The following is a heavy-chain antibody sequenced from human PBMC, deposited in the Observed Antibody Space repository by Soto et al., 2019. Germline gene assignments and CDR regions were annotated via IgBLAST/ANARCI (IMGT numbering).Heavy chain of an antibody. V-gene: IGHV1-46*02. Sequence: QVQLVQSGAEVKKPGASVKVSCKASGYTFNTYNMYWVRQAPGQGLECMGVINPSIGSTNYAQKFQGRVIMTMDTSTSQVYMELSTLRSDDTAVYYCARLYSGSRLDYWGQGTLVTVSP. D-gene: IGHD1-26*01. CDR3: ARLYSGSRLDY. CDR1: GYTFNTYN. CDR2: INPSIGST. J-gene: IGHJ4*02.